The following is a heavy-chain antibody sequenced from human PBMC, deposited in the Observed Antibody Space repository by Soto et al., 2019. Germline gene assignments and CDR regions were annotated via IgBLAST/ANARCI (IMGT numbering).Heavy chain of an antibody. Sequence: SETLSLTCTVSGDSISSSSYYWDWIRQPPGKGLEWIGSIYYSGNTYYNPSLKSRVTISVDTSKTQFSLKLNSVTAADTAVYYCARRRAHGFNWFVPWGQGTLVTVSS. D-gene: IGHD5-12*01. J-gene: IGHJ5*02. CDR1: GDSISSSSYY. CDR3: ARRRAHGFNWFVP. V-gene: IGHV4-39*01. CDR2: IYYSGNT.